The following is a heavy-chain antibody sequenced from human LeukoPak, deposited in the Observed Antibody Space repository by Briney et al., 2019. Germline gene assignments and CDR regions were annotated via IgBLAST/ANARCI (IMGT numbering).Heavy chain of an antibody. CDR3: ARSGRRTAYYYYYGMDV. Sequence: PSETLSLTCTVSGGSISSYYWSWIRQPAGKGLEWIGRIYTSGSTNYNPSLKSRVTMSVDTSKNQFSLKLSSVTAADTAVYYCARSGRRTAYYYYYGMDVWGQGTTVTVSS. CDR1: GGSISSYY. V-gene: IGHV4-4*07. CDR2: IYTSGST. J-gene: IGHJ6*02. D-gene: IGHD1-14*01.